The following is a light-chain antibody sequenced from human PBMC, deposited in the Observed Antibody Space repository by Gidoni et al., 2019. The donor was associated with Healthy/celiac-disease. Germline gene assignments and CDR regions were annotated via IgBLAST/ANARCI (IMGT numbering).Light chain of an antibody. CDR1: QSISSW. V-gene: IGKV1-5*03. CDR2: KAS. J-gene: IGKJ1*01. CDR3: QQYNRYSGT. Sequence: DIQMTQSPSTLSASVGDRVTLTCRASQSISSWLAWYQQKPGKAPKLLIYKASSLESGVPSRFSGSGSGTEFTLTLSSLQPDDFATYYCQQYNRYSGTFGQGTKVEIK.